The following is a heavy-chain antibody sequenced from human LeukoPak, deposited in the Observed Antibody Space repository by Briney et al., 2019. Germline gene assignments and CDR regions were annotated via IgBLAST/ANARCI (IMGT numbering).Heavy chain of an antibody. D-gene: IGHD6-13*01. V-gene: IGHV3-21*01. CDR2: ISSSISYI. J-gene: IGHJ4*02. CDR3: ARARARIAVPGTGSSFDY. CDR1: SSTFSSYS. Sequence: GGSLRLSCAASSSTFSSYSMNWVRQAPGKGLEWVSSISSSISYIYYADSVKGRFTISRDNAKNSLYLQMSSLRAEDTAVYYCARARARIAVPGTGSSFDYWGQGTLVTVSS.